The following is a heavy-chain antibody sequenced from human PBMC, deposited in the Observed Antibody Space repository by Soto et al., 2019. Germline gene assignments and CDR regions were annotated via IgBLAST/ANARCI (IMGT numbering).Heavy chain of an antibody. D-gene: IGHD3-22*01. CDR1: GDSISSGGYS. CDR3: ARAHYGLSGYDFDS. V-gene: IGHV4-30-2*01. Sequence: QVQLQESGSGLVKPSQTLSLTCTVSGDSISSGGYSWSWIRQPPRQGLEWIGCIYHTGSTSYSPSLKSRVTMSVDKSKNQFSLSLNSVTAADTAIYYCARAHYGLSGYDFDSWGQGALFTVSA. J-gene: IGHJ4*02. CDR2: IYHTGST.